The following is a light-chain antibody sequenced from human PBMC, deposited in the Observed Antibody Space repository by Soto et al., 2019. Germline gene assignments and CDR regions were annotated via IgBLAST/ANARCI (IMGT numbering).Light chain of an antibody. V-gene: IGKV4-1*01. CDR2: WAS. Sequence: DIVMTQSPDSLAVSLGERATINCKSSQSVLYSSNNKNYLAWYQQKPGQAPKLLIYWASTRESGVPDRFSGSGSGKDFTLTISSLQAEDVAVYYCQQYYRTPLTFGQGTKVEIK. CDR3: QQYYRTPLT. J-gene: IGKJ1*01. CDR1: QSVLYSSNNKNY.